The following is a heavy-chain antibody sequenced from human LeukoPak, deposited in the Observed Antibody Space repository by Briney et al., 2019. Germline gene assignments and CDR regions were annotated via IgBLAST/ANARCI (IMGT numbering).Heavy chain of an antibody. J-gene: IGHJ4*02. Sequence: ASVKVSFKASGYTFTGFHMHWLRQASGQGLEWMGIINPSGTTTSYAQKFQGRVTMTRDTSTTTVYMELSSLRSDDTAVYYCASGGFDWDAFDYWGQGTLVTVSS. CDR3: ASGGFDWDAFDY. V-gene: IGHV1-46*01. CDR1: GYTFTGFH. CDR2: INPSGTTT. D-gene: IGHD3-10*01.